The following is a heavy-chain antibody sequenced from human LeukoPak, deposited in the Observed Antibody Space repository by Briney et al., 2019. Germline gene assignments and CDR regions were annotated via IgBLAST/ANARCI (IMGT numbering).Heavy chain of an antibody. Sequence: SETLSLTCIVSGGSINGYYWTWIRQPPGKGLEWIGYIYYNGKTNYNPSLKSRVTMSVDTSKNQFSLKLTSVTAADTAVYYCANRRDGVPYFDYWGQGTLVTVSS. J-gene: IGHJ4*02. CDR2: IYYNGKT. CDR3: ANRRDGVPYFDY. V-gene: IGHV4-59*12. D-gene: IGHD4-17*01. CDR1: GGSINGYY.